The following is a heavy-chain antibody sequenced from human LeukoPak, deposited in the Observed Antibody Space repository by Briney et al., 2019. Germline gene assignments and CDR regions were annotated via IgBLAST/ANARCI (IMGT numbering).Heavy chain of an antibody. D-gene: IGHD5-18*01. Sequence: TGGSLRLSCTASGFTFSNYGMSWVRQAPGKGLEWVSTISGSGGSTYYTDSVKGRFSISRDNSKNTLYLQMNSLRAEDTAVYYCAKVVIQGVFDYWGQGTLVTVSS. V-gene: IGHV3-23*01. J-gene: IGHJ4*02. CDR3: AKVVIQGVFDY. CDR2: ISGSGGST. CDR1: GFTFSNYG.